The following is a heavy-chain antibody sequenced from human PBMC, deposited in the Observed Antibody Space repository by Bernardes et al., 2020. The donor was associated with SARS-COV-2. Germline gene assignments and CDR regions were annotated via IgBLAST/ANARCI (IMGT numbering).Heavy chain of an antibody. Sequence: SETLSLTCTVSGGSISSSSYYWGWIRQPPGKGLEWIGSIYYSGSTYYNPSLKSRVTISVDTSKNQFSLKLSSVTAAATAVYYCARQDFWAGSGWRNAEYFQHWGQGTLVNVSS. CDR3: ARQDFWAGSGWRNAEYFQH. D-gene: IGHD6-19*01. J-gene: IGHJ1*01. CDR1: GGSISSSSYY. CDR2: IYYSGST. V-gene: IGHV4-39*01.